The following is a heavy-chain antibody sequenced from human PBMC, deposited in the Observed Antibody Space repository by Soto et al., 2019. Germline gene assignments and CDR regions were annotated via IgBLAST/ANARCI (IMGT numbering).Heavy chain of an antibody. D-gene: IGHD1-7*01. Sequence: ASVKVSCKASGYTFTSYAMHWVRQAPGQRLEWMGWINAGNGNTKYSQKFQGRVTITRDTSASTAYMELSSLTAEDTAVYYCVNVISSTTSDHYFGQGTLVTVSS. V-gene: IGHV1-3*01. J-gene: IGHJ4*02. CDR3: VNVISSTTSDHY. CDR2: INAGNGNT. CDR1: GYTFTSYA.